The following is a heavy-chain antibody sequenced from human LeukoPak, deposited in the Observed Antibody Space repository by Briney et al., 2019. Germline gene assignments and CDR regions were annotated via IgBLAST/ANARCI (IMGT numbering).Heavy chain of an antibody. CDR3: ARDVERLYFDWKTFDY. D-gene: IGHD3-9*01. Sequence: ASVKVSCKASGYTFTGYYMHWVRQAPGQGLEWMGWINPNSGGTNYAQKFQGRVTMTRDTSISTAYMELSRLRSDDTAVYYCARDVERLYFDWKTFDYWGQGTLVTVSS. J-gene: IGHJ4*02. CDR2: INPNSGGT. CDR1: GYTFTGYY. V-gene: IGHV1-2*02.